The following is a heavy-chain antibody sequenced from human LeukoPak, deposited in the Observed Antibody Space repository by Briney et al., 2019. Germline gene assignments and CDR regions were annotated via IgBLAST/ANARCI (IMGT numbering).Heavy chain of an antibody. CDR3: ASMAVAGTVYYYGMDV. Sequence: GGSLRLSCAASGFTFSSYWMHWVRQAPGKGLVWVSRINSDGSSTSYADSVKGRFTISRDNAKNTLYLQVNSLRAEDTAVYYCASMAVAGTVYYYGMDVWGQGTTVTVSS. V-gene: IGHV3-74*01. CDR1: GFTFSSYW. J-gene: IGHJ6*02. CDR2: INSDGSST. D-gene: IGHD6-19*01.